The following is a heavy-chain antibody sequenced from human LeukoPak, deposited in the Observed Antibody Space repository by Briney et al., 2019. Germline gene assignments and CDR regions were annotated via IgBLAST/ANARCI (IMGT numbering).Heavy chain of an antibody. CDR3: ARLHGNWFDP. Sequence: SETLSLTCTVSGVSISSYYWTWIRQPPGEGLEWIGYIYYSGSTNYNPSLKSRVTISVDTSKNQFSLKLSSVTAADTAVYYCARLHGNWFDPWGQGTLVTVSS. J-gene: IGHJ5*02. V-gene: IGHV4-59*08. CDR2: IYYSGST. CDR1: GVSISSYY.